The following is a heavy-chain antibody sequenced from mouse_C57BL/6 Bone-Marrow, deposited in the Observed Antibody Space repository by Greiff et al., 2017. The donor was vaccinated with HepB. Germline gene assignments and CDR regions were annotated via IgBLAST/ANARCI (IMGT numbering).Heavy chain of an antibody. J-gene: IGHJ3*01. D-gene: IGHD3-2*02. V-gene: IGHV1-15*01. Sequence: VQLVESGAELVRPGASVTLSCKASGYTFTDYEMHWVKQTPVHGLEWIGAIDPETGGTAYNQKFKGKAILTADKSSSTAYMELRSLTSEDSAVYYCTRFQDSSGYWFAYWGQGTLVTVSA. CDR1: GYTFTDYE. CDR3: TRFQDSSGYWFAY. CDR2: IDPETGGT.